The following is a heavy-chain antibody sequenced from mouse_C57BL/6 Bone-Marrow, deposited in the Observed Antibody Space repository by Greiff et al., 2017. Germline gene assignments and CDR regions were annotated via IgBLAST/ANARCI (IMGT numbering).Heavy chain of an antibody. CDR2: ILPGCGST. CDR1: GFTFTGSW. Sequence: QVQLQQSGAELMKPWASVTLSCTATGFTFTGSWIEWVQQTPGHGLEWIGEILPGCGSTNYNEKFKGTATFTADTSSNTAYMQLSSRTTEDSAIYYCARQAQAEDYAMDYWGQGTSVTVSA. J-gene: IGHJ4*01. D-gene: IGHD3-2*02. V-gene: IGHV1-9*01. CDR3: ARQAQAEDYAMDY.